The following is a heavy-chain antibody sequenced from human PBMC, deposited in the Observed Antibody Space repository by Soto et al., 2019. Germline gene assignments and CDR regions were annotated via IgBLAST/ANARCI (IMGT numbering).Heavy chain of an antibody. CDR3: AKDRYEPHDSAAGTHSDY. CDR2: IPGSGGST. Sequence: EVHLLESGGGLVQPGGSLRLSCAASGFTFSSYALSWVRQAPGKGLERVSTIPGSGGSTYYADSVKGRFTISRDNSKNTLYLQMNSLRAEDTAVYYCAKDRYEPHDSAAGTHSDYWGRGTLVTVSS. V-gene: IGHV3-23*01. CDR1: GFTFSSYA. J-gene: IGHJ4*02. D-gene: IGHD6-13*01.